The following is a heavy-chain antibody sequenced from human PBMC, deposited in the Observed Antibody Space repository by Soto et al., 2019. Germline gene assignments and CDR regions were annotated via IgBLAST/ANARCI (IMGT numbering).Heavy chain of an antibody. D-gene: IGHD1-26*01. J-gene: IGHJ5*02. Sequence: SETLSLTCAVYGGSFSGYYWSWIRQPPGKGLEWIGEINHSGSTNYNPSLKSRVTISVDTSKNQFSLKLSSVTASDSALYYCARDAYSGSYWLDPWGQGTLVTVSS. CDR3: ARDAYSGSYWLDP. CDR2: INHSGST. V-gene: IGHV4-34*01. CDR1: GGSFSGYY.